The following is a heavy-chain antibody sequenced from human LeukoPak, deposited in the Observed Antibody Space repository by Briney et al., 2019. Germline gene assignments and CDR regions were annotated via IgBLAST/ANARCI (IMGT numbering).Heavy chain of an antibody. Sequence: ASVKVSCKASGYTFTGYYMHWVRQAPGQGLEWMGWINPNSGGTNYAQKFQGRVTMTRDTSISTAYMELSSLRSEDTAVYYCARYPVSFSSSWHYYFDYWGQGTLVTVSS. V-gene: IGHV1-2*02. CDR2: INPNSGGT. D-gene: IGHD6-13*01. CDR1: GYTFTGYY. J-gene: IGHJ4*02. CDR3: ARYPVSFSSSWHYYFDY.